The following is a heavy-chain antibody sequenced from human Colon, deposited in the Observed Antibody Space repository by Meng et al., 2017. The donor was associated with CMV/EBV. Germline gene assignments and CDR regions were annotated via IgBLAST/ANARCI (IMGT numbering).Heavy chain of an antibody. V-gene: IGHV1-18*01. J-gene: IGHJ5*02. CDR1: GNTLSTYV. CDR3: ATGVSPFFNP. CDR2: ISANNGNT. Sequence: QLVQSKTELKKAGDSVKVSCKASGNTLSTYVISWGRQAPGQGLEWMGWISANNGNTNYGKKFQGRVTMTTDTSTNTAYMELRSLRSDDTAVYYCATGVSPFFNPWGQGTLVTVSS.